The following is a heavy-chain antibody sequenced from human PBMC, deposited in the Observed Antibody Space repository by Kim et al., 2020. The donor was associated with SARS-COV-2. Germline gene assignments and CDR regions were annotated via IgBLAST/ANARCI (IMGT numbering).Heavy chain of an antibody. J-gene: IGHJ6*02. D-gene: IGHD6-6*01. CDR1: GFTFSSYG. V-gene: IGHV3-33*01. CDR3: ARAPTSSSPSYYYYGMDV. CDR2: IWYDGNKK. Sequence: GGSLRLSCAASGFTFSSYGMHWVRQAPGKGLEWVAVIWYDGNKKYYTDSVKGRFTISRDNSKNTLYLQMNSLRAEDTAVYYCARAPTSSSPSYYYYGMDVWGQGTTVTVSS.